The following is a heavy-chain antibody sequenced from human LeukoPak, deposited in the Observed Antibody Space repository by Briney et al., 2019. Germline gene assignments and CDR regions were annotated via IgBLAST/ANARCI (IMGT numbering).Heavy chain of an antibody. CDR2: ITSTGGNT. CDR3: VIVRGYFDSSGTDY. CDR1: GFTFSSYT. V-gene: IGHV3-64D*06. D-gene: IGHD3-9*01. Sequence: GGSLRLTCSASGFTFSSYTVHWVRQAPGKGLEFVSAITSTGGNTYYADSVTGRFTLSRDNSKNTLYLQMSSLRAEDTAVYFCVIVRGYFDSSGTDYWGQGTLVTVSS. J-gene: IGHJ4*02.